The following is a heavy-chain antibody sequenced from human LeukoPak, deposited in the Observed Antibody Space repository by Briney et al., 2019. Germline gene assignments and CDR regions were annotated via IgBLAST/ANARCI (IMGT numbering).Heavy chain of an antibody. CDR3: ARHSGVVITGYYHYYMDV. V-gene: IGHV4-59*08. Sequence: SETLSLTCTVSGGSISSYYWSWIRQPPGKGLEWIGYIYYSGSTNYKPSLRSRVTISVDTSKNQFSLQLSSVTAADTAVYYCARHSGVVITGYYHYYMDVWGKGTTVTVSS. J-gene: IGHJ6*03. D-gene: IGHD3-3*01. CDR2: IYYSGST. CDR1: GGSISSYY.